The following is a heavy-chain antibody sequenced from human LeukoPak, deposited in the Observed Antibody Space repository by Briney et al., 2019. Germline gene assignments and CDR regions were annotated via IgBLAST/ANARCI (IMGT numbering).Heavy chain of an antibody. J-gene: IGHJ3*02. CDR2: IYYSGST. CDR3: VRDAPYSSGWSRSDAFDI. Sequence: SQTLSLTCTVSGRSMSSGDYYWSWIRQPPGKGLEGIGYIYYSGSTYYNPSLKSRVTISVDTSKNQFSLKLSSVTAADTAVYYCVRDAPYSSGWSRSDAFDIWGQGTMVTVSS. CDR1: GRSMSSGDYY. D-gene: IGHD6-19*01. V-gene: IGHV4-30-4*01.